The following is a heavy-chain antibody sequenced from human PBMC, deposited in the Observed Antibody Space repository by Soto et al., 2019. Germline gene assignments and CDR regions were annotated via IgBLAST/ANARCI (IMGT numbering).Heavy chain of an antibody. V-gene: IGHV5-51*01. CDR1: GYYSSSYW. CDR3: ARRGTLSGRDAFDV. J-gene: IGHJ3*01. CDR2: VYVSDSET. D-gene: IGHD5-12*01. Sequence: VESLKISCSGSGYYSSSYWIAWGRQMSGKGLEWVGSVYVSDSETKYSPSFQGQVTISADKYTNTAYLYWSNLKASDTAMYYCARRGTLSGRDAFDVWGEGTMVTVSS.